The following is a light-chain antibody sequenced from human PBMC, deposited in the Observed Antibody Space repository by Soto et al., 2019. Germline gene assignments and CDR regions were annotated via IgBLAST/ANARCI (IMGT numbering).Light chain of an antibody. CDR2: DVN. J-gene: IGLJ2*01. CDR1: SSDVGGYNH. V-gene: IGLV2-14*01. CDR3: SSYRSSNTVV. Sequence: QSALTQPASVSGSPGQSITISCTGTSSDVGGYNHVSWYQQYPGKAPKLMIYDVNNRPSGVSNRFSGSKSDNTASLTISGLQAEDEADYYCSSYRSSNTVVFGGGTKLTVL.